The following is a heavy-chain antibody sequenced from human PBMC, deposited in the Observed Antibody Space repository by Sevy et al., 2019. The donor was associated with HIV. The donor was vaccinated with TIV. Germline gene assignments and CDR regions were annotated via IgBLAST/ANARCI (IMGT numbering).Heavy chain of an antibody. J-gene: IGHJ4*02. D-gene: IGHD5-12*01. CDR2: MSNTGATI. Sequence: GGSLRLSCAASGFSFSIYSMHWVRQAPGRGLEWVSYMSNTGATIHYADSVKGRFTISRDNAKNSLYLQMNSLRAEDTAVYYCASQRGGYERLYYFDYWGQGTLVTVSS. CDR3: ASQRGGYERLYYFDY. V-gene: IGHV3-48*01. CDR1: GFSFSIYS.